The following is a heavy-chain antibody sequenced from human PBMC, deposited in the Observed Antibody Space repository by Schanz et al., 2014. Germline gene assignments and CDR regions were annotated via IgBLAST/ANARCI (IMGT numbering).Heavy chain of an antibody. J-gene: IGHJ4*02. V-gene: IGHV3-30*04. Sequence: QVQLVESGGGVVQPGGSLRLSCESSGFTFNGHAMHWVRQAPGKGLEWVAVISDDGSRRHYADFVTGRFTISRDNSKDTVFLQMNSLRAEDTAVYYCARDLAGGGNDVWGQGTLVTVSS. CDR1: GFTFNGHA. D-gene: IGHD2-15*01. CDR3: ARDLAGGGNDV. CDR2: ISDDGSRR.